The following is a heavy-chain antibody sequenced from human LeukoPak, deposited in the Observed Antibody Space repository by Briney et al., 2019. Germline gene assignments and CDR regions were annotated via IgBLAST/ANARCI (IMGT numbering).Heavy chain of an antibody. Sequence: GGSLRLSCETSGFIFSNCWMTWVRQAPGKGLEWVANIKTDGSEKYYADSVKGRFTISRDNAKNSLYLQMNSLRAEDTAVYYCARDSGSRLRFLEWLFLAFDIWGQGTMVTVSS. CDR1: GFIFSNCW. J-gene: IGHJ3*02. V-gene: IGHV3-7*01. D-gene: IGHD3-3*01. CDR3: ARDSGSRLRFLEWLFLAFDI. CDR2: IKTDGSEK.